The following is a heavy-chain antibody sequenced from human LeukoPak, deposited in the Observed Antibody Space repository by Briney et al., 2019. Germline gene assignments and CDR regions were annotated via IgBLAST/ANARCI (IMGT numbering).Heavy chain of an antibody. CDR2: IYTSGST. CDR1: GGSIRSYF. Sequence: PSESLSVTCPVSGGSIRSYFWIWIRQPAGKGLEWIGRIYTSGSTNYNPSLKSRVTMSVDTSKYQFSLKLSSVPAADTAVYYCARTTYYYGPQSGSPYYYYGMDVWGQGTTVTVSS. V-gene: IGHV4-4*07. CDR3: ARTTYYYGPQSGSPYYYYGMDV. J-gene: IGHJ6*02. D-gene: IGHD3-10*01.